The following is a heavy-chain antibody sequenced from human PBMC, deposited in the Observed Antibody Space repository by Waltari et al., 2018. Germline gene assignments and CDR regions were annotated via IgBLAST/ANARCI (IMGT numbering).Heavy chain of an antibody. CDR3: ARAYCGGDCYYDYYYYGMDV. Sequence: QVQLVQSGAEVKKPGSSVKVSCKASGGTFSSYALSWVRQAPGQGLEWMGWIIPIFVTANYAQKFQGRVMITTDESTSTAYMELSSLRSEDTAVYYCARAYCGGDCYYDYYYYGMDVWGQGTTVTVSS. D-gene: IGHD2-21*01. CDR1: GGTFSSYA. V-gene: IGHV1-69*05. CDR2: IIPIFVTA. J-gene: IGHJ6*02.